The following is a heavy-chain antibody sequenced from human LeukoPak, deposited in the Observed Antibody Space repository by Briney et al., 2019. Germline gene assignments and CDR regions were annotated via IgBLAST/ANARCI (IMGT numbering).Heavy chain of an antibody. D-gene: IGHD5-18*01. CDR3: AKDRYTAMAIDAFDI. CDR2: VSGSGVNT. Sequence: GGSLRLSCAASGFTFSSYAMSWVRQAPGKGLEWVSGVSGSGVNTYYADSVKGRFIISRDNSKDTLYLQMNSLRAEDTAVYYCAKDRYTAMAIDAFDIWGQGTMVTVSS. CDR1: GFTFSSYA. J-gene: IGHJ3*02. V-gene: IGHV3-23*01.